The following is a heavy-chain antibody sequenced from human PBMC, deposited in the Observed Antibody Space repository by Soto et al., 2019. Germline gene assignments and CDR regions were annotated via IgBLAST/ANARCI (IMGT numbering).Heavy chain of an antibody. V-gene: IGHV4-34*01. J-gene: IGHJ5*02. CDR3: ARGIAVATGWFDP. D-gene: IGHD6-19*01. CDR1: GGSFSGYY. CDR2: INHSGST. Sequence: PSETLSLTCAVYGGSFSGYYWSWILQPPGKGLEWIGEINHSGSTNYNPSLKSRVTISVDTSKNQFSLKLSSVTAADTAVYYCARGIAVATGWFDPWGQGTLVTVSS.